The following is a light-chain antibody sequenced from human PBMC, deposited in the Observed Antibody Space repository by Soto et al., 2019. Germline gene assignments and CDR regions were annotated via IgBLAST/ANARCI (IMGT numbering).Light chain of an antibody. V-gene: IGLV4-69*01. J-gene: IGLJ2*01. CDR3: QTLGTGIQV. CDR1: SGHSNYA. CDR2: LNSDGTH. Sequence: QPVLTQSPSASASLGASVKLTCTLSSGHSNYAIAWHQQQPEKGPRYLMKLNSDGTHSKGDGIPDRFSGSSSGAERYLSISSVQSEDEADYYCQTLGTGIQVFGGGTKLTVL.